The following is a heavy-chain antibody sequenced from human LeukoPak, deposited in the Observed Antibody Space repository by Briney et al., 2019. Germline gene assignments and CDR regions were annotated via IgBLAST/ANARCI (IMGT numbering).Heavy chain of an antibody. CDR1: GGSISSYY. CDR3: ARESGGVDY. J-gene: IGHJ4*02. D-gene: IGHD1-1*01. Sequence: PSETLSLTCTVSGGSISSYYWSWIRQPPGKGLEWIGYIYYSGSTNYNPSLKSRVTISVDTSKNQFSLKRSSVTAADTAVYYCARESGGVDYWGQGTLVTVSS. V-gene: IGHV4-59*01. CDR2: IYYSGST.